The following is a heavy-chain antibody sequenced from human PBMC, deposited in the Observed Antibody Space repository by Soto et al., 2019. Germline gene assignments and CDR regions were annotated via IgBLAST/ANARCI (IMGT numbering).Heavy chain of an antibody. J-gene: IGHJ6*02. Sequence: ASVKVSCKASGYTFTSYDINWVRQATGQGLEWMGWISAYNGNTNYAQKLQGRVTMTTDTSTSTAYMELRSLRSDDTAVYYCARETEVLRFLEWSLYYYGMDVWGQGTTVTVSS. CDR1: GYTFTSYD. D-gene: IGHD3-3*01. CDR2: ISAYNGNT. CDR3: ARETEVLRFLEWSLYYYGMDV. V-gene: IGHV1-18*01.